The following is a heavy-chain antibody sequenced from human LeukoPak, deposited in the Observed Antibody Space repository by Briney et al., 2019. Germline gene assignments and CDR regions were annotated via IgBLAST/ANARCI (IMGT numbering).Heavy chain of an antibody. V-gene: IGHV1-58*01. CDR1: GFTFTSSA. CDR3: ATDDVTTGTKTALGY. D-gene: IGHD1-1*01. CDR2: IVVGSGNT. Sequence: GASVKVSCKASGFTFTSSAVQWVRQARGQGLEWIEWIVVGSGNTNYAQKFQERVTINRDMSTSTAYMELSSLRSEDTAVYYCATDDVTTGTKTALGYWGQGTLVTVSS. J-gene: IGHJ4*02.